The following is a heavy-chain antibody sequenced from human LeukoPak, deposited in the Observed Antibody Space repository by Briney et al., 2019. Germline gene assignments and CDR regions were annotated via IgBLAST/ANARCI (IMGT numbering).Heavy chain of an antibody. Sequence: PGESLKISCKGSGYSFTSYWIGWVRQMPGKGLEWMVIIYPGDSDTRYSPSFQGQVTISADKSISTAYLQWSSLKASDTAMYYCARRAPGGDYGRDLNWFDPWGQGTLVTVSS. J-gene: IGHJ5*02. V-gene: IGHV5-51*01. CDR3: ARRAPGGDYGRDLNWFDP. CDR2: IYPGDSDT. D-gene: IGHD4-17*01. CDR1: GYSFTSYW.